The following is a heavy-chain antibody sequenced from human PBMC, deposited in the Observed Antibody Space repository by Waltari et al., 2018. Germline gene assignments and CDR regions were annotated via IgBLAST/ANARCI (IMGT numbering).Heavy chain of an antibody. CDR3: ARVTPIVVPAAMGGWFDP. CDR1: GGSFSGYY. V-gene: IGHV4-34*01. J-gene: IGHJ5*02. D-gene: IGHD2-2*01. Sequence: QVQLQQWGAGLLKPSETLSLTCAVYGGSFSGYYWSWIRQPPGKGLEGIGEINHSGSTNDNPSLKSRVTISVDTSKNQFSLKLSSVTAADTAVYYCARVTPIVVPAAMGGWFDPWGQGTLVTVSS. CDR2: INHSGST.